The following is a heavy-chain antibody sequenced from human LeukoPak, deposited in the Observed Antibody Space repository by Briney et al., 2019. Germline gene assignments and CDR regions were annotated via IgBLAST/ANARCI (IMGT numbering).Heavy chain of an antibody. CDR3: ARWAGVVIINGWFDP. Sequence: ASVKVSCKASGYTFTSYGISWVRQAPGQGLEWMGWISAYNGNTNYAQKLQGRVTVTTDTSTSTAYMELRSLRSDDTAVYYCARWAGVVIINGWFDPWGQGTLVTVSS. CDR2: ISAYNGNT. V-gene: IGHV1-18*01. J-gene: IGHJ5*02. CDR1: GYTFTSYG. D-gene: IGHD3-3*01.